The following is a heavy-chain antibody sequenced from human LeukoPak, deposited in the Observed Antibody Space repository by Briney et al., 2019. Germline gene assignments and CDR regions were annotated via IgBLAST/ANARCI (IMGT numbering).Heavy chain of an antibody. CDR2: IYTSGST. CDR1: GGSTSSGSYY. D-gene: IGHD3-10*01. J-gene: IGHJ4*02. Sequence: SETLSPTCTVSGGSTSSGSYYWSWIRQPAGKGLEWIGRIYTSGSTSYNPSLKSRVTISVDTSKNQFSLKLSSVTAADTAVYYCARNGESAYRPYYFDYWGQGTLVTVSS. V-gene: IGHV4-61*02. CDR3: ARNGESAYRPYYFDY.